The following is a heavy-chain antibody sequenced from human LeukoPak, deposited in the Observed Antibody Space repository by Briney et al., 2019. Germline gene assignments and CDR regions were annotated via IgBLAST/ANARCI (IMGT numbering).Heavy chain of an antibody. V-gene: IGHV4-59*12. D-gene: IGHD3-3*02. CDR3: ARGGSIDLALDYYYHMDV. CDR1: GFTFGRYW. Sequence: GSLRLSCGVSGFTFGRYWLSWVRQTPAKGLEGIGNMYYSGRTYYKSSLKSRVTISVDTSKNQFSLKLRSVTAADTAVYYCARGGSIDLALDYYYHMDVWGKGTKVIVSS. J-gene: IGHJ6*03. CDR2: MYYSGRT.